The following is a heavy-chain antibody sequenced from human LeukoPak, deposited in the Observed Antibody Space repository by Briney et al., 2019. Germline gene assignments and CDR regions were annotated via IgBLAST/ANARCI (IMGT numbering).Heavy chain of an antibody. D-gene: IGHD3-16*02. CDR3: AKEGYLRLGELSLNHFDY. CDR1: GFTFSSYG. CDR2: IWYDGSNK. V-gene: IGHV3-33*06. J-gene: IGHJ4*02. Sequence: GRSLRLSCAASGFTFSSYGMHWVRQAPGKGLEWVAVIWYDGSNKYYADSVKGRFTISRDNSKNTLYLQMNSLRAEDTAVYYCAKEGYLRLGELSLNHFDYWGQGTLVTVSS.